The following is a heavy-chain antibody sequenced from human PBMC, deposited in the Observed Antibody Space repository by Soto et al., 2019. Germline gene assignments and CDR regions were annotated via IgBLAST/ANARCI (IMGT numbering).Heavy chain of an antibody. J-gene: IGHJ5*02. CDR1: GLTLRSFG. CDR2: IKQDGSEK. D-gene: IGHD3-16*02. CDR3: ARGGGLWGSYRFSSPTNWFDP. Sequence: PGGSLRPPWAAPGLTLRSFGMGGVRQAPGKGREWGANIKQDGSEKYYVDSVKGRFTISRDNAKNSLYLQMNSLRAEDTAVYYCARGGGLWGSYRFSSPTNWFDPWGQGTLVTSPQ. V-gene: IGHV3-7*01.